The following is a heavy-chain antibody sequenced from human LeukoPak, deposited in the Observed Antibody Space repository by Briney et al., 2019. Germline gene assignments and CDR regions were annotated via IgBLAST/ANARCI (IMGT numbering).Heavy chain of an antibody. CDR1: GFTFSGYA. V-gene: IGHV3-30-3*01. D-gene: IGHD3-10*01. J-gene: IGHJ4*02. CDR2: ISYDGSNK. CDR3: ARGPRLLWFGEPRHYYFDY. Sequence: GRSLRVSCAASGFTFSGYAMHWVRQAPGKGVEWVAVISYDGSNKYYADSVKGRFTISRDNSKNTLYLQMNSLTAEDTAVYYCARGPRLLWFGEPRHYYFDYWGQGTLVTVSS.